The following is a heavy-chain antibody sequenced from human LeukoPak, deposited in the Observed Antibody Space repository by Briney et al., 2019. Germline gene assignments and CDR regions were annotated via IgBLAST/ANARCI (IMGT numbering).Heavy chain of an antibody. Sequence: ASVKVSCKASGYIFTVYYIQWVRQAPGQGGEWMGRINPNGGGTNYAQKFQGRVTMTRDTSISTAYMEISSLRSDDTAVYYCARQGPIIVIPSDIRDAFDIWGLGTMVTVSS. V-gene: IGHV1-2*06. CDR3: ARQGPIIVIPSDIRDAFDI. CDR2: INPNGGGT. J-gene: IGHJ3*02. D-gene: IGHD2-2*02. CDR1: GYIFTVYY.